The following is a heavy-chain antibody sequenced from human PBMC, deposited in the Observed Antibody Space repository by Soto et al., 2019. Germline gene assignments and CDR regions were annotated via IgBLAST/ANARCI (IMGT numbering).Heavy chain of an antibody. CDR3: ARGQQRRPMDSRRRKYYYYGMDV. J-gene: IGHJ6*02. V-gene: IGHV4-34*01. CDR1: GGSFSGYY. CDR2: INHSGST. Sequence: SETLSLTCAVYGGSFSGYYWSWIRQPPGKGLEWIGEINHSGSTNYNPSLKSRVTISVDTSKNQFSLKLSSVTAADTAVYYCARGQQRRPMDSRRRKYYYYGMDVWGQGTTVTAP. D-gene: IGHD6-13*01.